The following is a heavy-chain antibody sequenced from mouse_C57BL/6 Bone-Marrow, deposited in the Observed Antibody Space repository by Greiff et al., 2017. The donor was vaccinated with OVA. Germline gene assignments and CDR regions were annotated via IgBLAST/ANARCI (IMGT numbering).Heavy chain of an antibody. CDR3: ALRRRAY. CDR1: GYAFSSSW. D-gene: IGHD2-12*01. J-gene: IGHJ3*01. V-gene: IGHV1-82*01. Sequence: QVQLQQSGPELVKPGASVKISCKASGYAFSSSWMNWVKQRPGKGLEWIGRIYPGDGDTNYNGKFKGKATLTTDKSSSTAYMQLSSLTSEDSAVYFCALRRRAYWGQGTLVTVSA. CDR2: IYPGDGDT.